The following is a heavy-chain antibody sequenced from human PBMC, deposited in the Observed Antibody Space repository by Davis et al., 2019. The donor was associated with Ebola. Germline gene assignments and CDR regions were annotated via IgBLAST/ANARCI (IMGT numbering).Heavy chain of an antibody. D-gene: IGHD3-3*01. CDR3: ARGGDNFGVVIMVGYYMDV. J-gene: IGHJ6*03. Sequence: PGGSLRLSCAASGFTFSSYAMHWVRQAPGKGLEWVAVISYDGSNKYYADSVKGRFTISKDNSKNTLYLQMNSLRAEDTAVYYCARGGDNFGVVIMVGYYMDVWGKGTTVTVSS. V-gene: IGHV3-30-3*01. CDR2: ISYDGSNK. CDR1: GFTFSSYA.